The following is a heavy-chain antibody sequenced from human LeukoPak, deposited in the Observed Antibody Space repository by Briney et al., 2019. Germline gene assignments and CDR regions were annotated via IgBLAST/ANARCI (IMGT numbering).Heavy chain of an antibody. CDR2: MNPNSGNT. J-gene: IGHJ3*02. V-gene: IGHV1-8*03. Sequence: ASVKVSCKASGYTFTGYYMHWMRQATGQGLEWMGWMNPNSGNTGYAQKFQGRVIITRNTSISTAYMELSSLRSEDTAVYYCARGYVYDFWSGYRQPDDAFDIWGQGTMVTVSS. CDR3: ARGYVYDFWSGYRQPDDAFDI. D-gene: IGHD3-3*01. CDR1: GYTFTGYY.